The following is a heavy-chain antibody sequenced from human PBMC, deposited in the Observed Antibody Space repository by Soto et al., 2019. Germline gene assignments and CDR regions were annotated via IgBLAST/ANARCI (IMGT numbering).Heavy chain of an antibody. D-gene: IGHD5-18*01. J-gene: IGHJ4*02. CDR2: ISYDGSNK. CDR1: GFTFSSYG. CDR3: AKVSLAMSPLEVAY. V-gene: IGHV3-30*18. Sequence: HPGGSLRLSCAASGFTFSSYGMHWVRQAPGKGLEWVAVISYDGSNKYYADSVKGRFTISRDNSKNTLYLQMNSLRAEDTAVYYCAKVSLAMSPLEVAYWGQGTLVTVSS.